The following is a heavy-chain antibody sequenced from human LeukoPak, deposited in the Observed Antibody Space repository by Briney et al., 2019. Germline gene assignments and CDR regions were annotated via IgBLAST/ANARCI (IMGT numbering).Heavy chain of an antibody. CDR3: AKGYYGSGTYGWFDP. D-gene: IGHD3-10*01. Sequence: GGALRLSRVPSVFSFSSSGISWVRQAPGRGVKWVSTVCVIGDKTYYADTVQGPFTISRDNSKKKLYLQMNSLRAEETAVYYCAKGYYGSGTYGWFDPWGQGTLFTASS. J-gene: IGHJ5*02. CDR2: VCVIGDKT. V-gene: IGHV3-23*01. CDR1: VFSFSSSG.